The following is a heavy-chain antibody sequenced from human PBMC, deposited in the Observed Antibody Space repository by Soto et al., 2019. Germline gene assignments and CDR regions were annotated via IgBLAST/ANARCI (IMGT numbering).Heavy chain of an antibody. CDR3: ARWYGGSLDY. V-gene: IGHV4-59*01. CDR2: IYYRGST. J-gene: IGHJ4*02. CDR1: GGSISSYY. D-gene: IGHD4-17*01. Sequence: QVQLQESGPGLVKPSETLSLTCTVSGGSISSYYWSWIRQPPGKGLEWIGYIYYRGSTNYNPALKSRVTISVDTSKNQFSLKLSSVTAADTAVYYCARWYGGSLDYWGQGTLVTVSS.